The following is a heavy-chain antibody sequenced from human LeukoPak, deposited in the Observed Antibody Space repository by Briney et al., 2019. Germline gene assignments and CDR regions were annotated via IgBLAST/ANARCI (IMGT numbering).Heavy chain of an antibody. CDR2: ISSSSSTI. J-gene: IGHJ4*02. D-gene: IGHD6-13*01. V-gene: IGHV3-48*01. Sequence: PGGSLRLSCAASGFTFSSYSMNWVRQAPGKGLEWVSYISSSSSTIYYADSVKGRFTTSRDNAKNSLYLQMNSLRAEDTAVYYCARDWAGQQPDSWGQGTLVTVSS. CDR1: GFTFSSYS. CDR3: ARDWAGQQPDS.